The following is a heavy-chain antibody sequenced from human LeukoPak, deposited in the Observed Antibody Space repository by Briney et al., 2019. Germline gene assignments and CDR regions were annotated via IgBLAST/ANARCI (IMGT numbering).Heavy chain of an antibody. CDR2: IYHSGST. V-gene: IGHV4-38-2*01. Sequence: PSETLSLTCAVYGGSFSGYYGGWIRQPPGKGVEWIGSIYHSGSTYYNTSLKSRVTISVDTSKNQFSLKLSSVTAADTAVYYCARIIIAYYDFWSGYPTIFDYWGQGTLVTVSS. CDR1: GGSFSGYY. CDR3: ARIIIAYYDFWSGYPTIFDY. D-gene: IGHD3-3*01. J-gene: IGHJ4*02.